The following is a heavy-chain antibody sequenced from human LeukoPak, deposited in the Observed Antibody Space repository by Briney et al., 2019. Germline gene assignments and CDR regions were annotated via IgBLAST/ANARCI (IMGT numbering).Heavy chain of an antibody. CDR2: IYNTGST. Sequence: PSGTLSLTCSVSGGPVSSSSYYWAWIRQSPGKGLEWIGSIYNTGSTFYNPSLKSRVTISVDRSKNQFSLKVNSVTAADTAVYYCASDVYGDQYFDYWGQGTLVTVSS. CDR1: GGPVSSSSYY. CDR3: ASDVYGDQYFDY. V-gene: IGHV4-39*07. D-gene: IGHD4-17*01. J-gene: IGHJ4*02.